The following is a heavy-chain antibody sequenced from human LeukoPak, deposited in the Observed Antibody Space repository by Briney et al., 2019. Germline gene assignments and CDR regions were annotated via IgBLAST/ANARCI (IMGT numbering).Heavy chain of an antibody. CDR2: INQDGSEI. J-gene: IGHJ2*01. CDR1: GFTFSNYW. D-gene: IGHD3-22*01. CDR3: VRDPASMIVVRTTYWYFDL. Sequence: GGSLRLSSAASGFTFSNYWMSWVRQAAGKGLEWLAHINQDGSEIYYVDSVKGRFTISRDNGKNSLYLQINSLRADDTAVYYCVRDPASMIVVRTTYWYFDLCGRRTLVTVSS. V-gene: IGHV3-7*01.